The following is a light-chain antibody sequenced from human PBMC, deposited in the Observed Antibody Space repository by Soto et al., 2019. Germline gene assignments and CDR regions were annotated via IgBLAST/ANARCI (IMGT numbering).Light chain of an antibody. Sequence: DIQMTQSPSSLSASIGDRVTITCRASQAISDYLAWYQQKPGNVPKLLIHSASTLQSGLPSRFSGSGSGTDFTLPISSLQPEDVATYYCQMYTGAPWTFGQGTKVEI. J-gene: IGKJ1*01. CDR3: QMYTGAPWT. CDR1: QAISDY. CDR2: SAS. V-gene: IGKV1-27*01.